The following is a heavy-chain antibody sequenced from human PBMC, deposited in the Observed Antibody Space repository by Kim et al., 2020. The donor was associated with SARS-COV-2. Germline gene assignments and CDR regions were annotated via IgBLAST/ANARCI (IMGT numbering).Heavy chain of an antibody. CDR2: T. Sequence: TDSAASVKGRLSITRDNAKTTLYLQMNSLGAEDTAVYYCAVTGGGLGFDYWGQGTLVTVSS. D-gene: IGHD3-10*01. J-gene: IGHJ4*02. CDR3: AVTGGGLGFDY. V-gene: IGHV3-23*01.